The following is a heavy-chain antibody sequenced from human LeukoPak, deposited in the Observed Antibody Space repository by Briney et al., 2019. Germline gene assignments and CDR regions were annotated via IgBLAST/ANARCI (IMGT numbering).Heavy chain of an antibody. Sequence: AASVKVSCKASGGTFSSYAISWVRQAPGQGLEWMGGIIPIFGTANYAQKFQGRVTITADESTSTAYMELSSLRSEDTAVYYCASTKWFDDSSGYYWTFDYWGQGTLVTVSS. CDR1: GGTFSSYA. CDR2: IIPIFGTA. V-gene: IGHV1-69*13. D-gene: IGHD3-22*01. J-gene: IGHJ4*02. CDR3: ASTKWFDDSSGYYWTFDY.